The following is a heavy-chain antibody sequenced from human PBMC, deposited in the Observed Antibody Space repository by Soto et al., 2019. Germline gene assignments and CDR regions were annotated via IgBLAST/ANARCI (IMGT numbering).Heavy chain of an antibody. CDR1: GFTFTSSA. D-gene: IGHD2-15*01. CDR2: IVVGSGNT. J-gene: IGHJ6*02. Sequence: GASVKVSCKASGFTFTSSAVQWVRQARGQRLEWIGWIVVGSGNTNYAQKFQERVTITRDMSTSTAYMELSSLRSEDTAVYYCAAASPSREYCSGGSCLYYYYGMDVWGQGTTVTVSS. V-gene: IGHV1-58*01. CDR3: AAASPSREYCSGGSCLYYYYGMDV.